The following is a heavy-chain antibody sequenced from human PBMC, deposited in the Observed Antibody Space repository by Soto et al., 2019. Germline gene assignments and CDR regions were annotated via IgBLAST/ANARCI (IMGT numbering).Heavy chain of an antibody. CDR2: MNPNSGNT. D-gene: IGHD1-1*01. J-gene: IGHJ6*02. CDR3: ARGFQTDGKYYYYGVDV. Sequence: ASVKVSCKASGYTFTSYDINWVRQATGQGLEWMGWMNPNSGNTGYAQKFQGRVTMTRNTSISTAYMELSSLRSEDTAVYYCARGFQTDGKYYYYGVDVWGQGTTVTVSS. V-gene: IGHV1-8*01. CDR1: GYTFTSYD.